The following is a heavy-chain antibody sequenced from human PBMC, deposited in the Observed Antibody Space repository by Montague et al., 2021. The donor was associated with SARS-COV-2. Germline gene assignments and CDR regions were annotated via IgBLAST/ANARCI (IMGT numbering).Heavy chain of an antibody. J-gene: IGHJ5*02. D-gene: IGHD2-8*01. CDR2: ILYNGTA. CDR3: TRGNGWYQP. V-gene: IGHV4-59*13. Sequence: SETLSLTCSVSGSYLRGYFWSWVRQPPGQRLEWIGYILYNGTATYNPALRSRLTMSVDMSRNQFSLELRSMTVTDTAFYYCTRGNGWYQPWGRGTLVTVPS. CDR1: GSYLRGYF.